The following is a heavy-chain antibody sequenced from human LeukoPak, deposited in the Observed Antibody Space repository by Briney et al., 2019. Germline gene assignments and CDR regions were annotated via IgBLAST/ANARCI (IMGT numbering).Heavy chain of an antibody. V-gene: IGHV1-8*01. CDR1: AYTFTSYD. D-gene: IGHD3-10*01. J-gene: IGHJ6*03. CDR3: ARVTLRLWFRELLYPTYYYYYMDV. Sequence: ASVKVSCKSSAYTFTSYDINWVRQATGQGLEWMGWMNPNSGNTGYAQKFQGRVTMTRNTSISTAYMELSSLRSEDTAVYYCARVTLRLWFRELLYPTYYYYYMDVWGKGTTVTVSS. CDR2: MNPNSGNT.